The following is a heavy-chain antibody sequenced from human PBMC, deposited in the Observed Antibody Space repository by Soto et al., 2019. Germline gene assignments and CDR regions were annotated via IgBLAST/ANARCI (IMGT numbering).Heavy chain of an antibody. D-gene: IGHD5-12*01. CDR1: RYTFTGHY. CDR2: IGPESGAT. Sequence: ASLKVSCKASRYTFTGHYIHWVRQAPEQGPEWMGEIGPESGATRYAEKFQGRVTMNLDTSITTVYMELKNLSPDDTAVYYCGRGRSGEIVVFYWGQGTPVTVS. CDR3: GRGRSGEIVVFY. V-gene: IGHV1-2*02. J-gene: IGHJ4*02.